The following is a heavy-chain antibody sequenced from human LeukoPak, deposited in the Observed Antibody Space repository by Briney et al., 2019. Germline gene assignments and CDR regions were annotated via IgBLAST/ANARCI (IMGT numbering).Heavy chain of an antibody. Sequence: SQTLSLTCAVSGGSISSGGYSWSWIRQPPGKGLEWIGYIYHNGNTYYSPSLKSRVTISVDTSKNQFSLKLSSVTAADTAVYYCARVYDFWSGYYSYYYYYGMDVWGQGTTVTVSS. CDR1: GGSISSGGYS. V-gene: IGHV4-30-2*01. D-gene: IGHD3-3*01. J-gene: IGHJ6*02. CDR2: IYHNGNT. CDR3: ARVYDFWSGYYSYYYYYGMDV.